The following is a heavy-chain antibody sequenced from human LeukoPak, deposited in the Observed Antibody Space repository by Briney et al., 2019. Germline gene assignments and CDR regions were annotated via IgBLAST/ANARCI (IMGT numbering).Heavy chain of an antibody. J-gene: IGHJ6*01. D-gene: IGHD3-10*01. V-gene: IGHV3-21*01. CDR3: ARDHGSGSYYQESPNYYSYYGMEV. CDR2: IISSSSYI. Sequence: GGSLRLSCAAAGFTITTNYMNWVRQAPGKGLECVSSIISSSSYIYYADSGKGRFTISRDNAKNSLYLQMNSLRAEDTAVYYCARDHGSGSYYQESPNYYSYYGMEVWAQGPTVTVSS. CDR1: GFTITTNY.